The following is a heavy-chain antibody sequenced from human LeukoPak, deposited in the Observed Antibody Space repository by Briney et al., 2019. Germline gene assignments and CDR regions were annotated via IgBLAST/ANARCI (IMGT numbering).Heavy chain of an antibody. Sequence: ASVKVSCKASGYTFTSYGISWVRQAPGQGLEWMGWISAYNGNTNYAQKLQGRVTMTTDTSTSTAYMELRSLRSDDTAVYYCARGQTNYFDLLSSYFDYWGQGTLVTVSS. CDR1: GYTFTSYG. V-gene: IGHV1-18*01. CDR3: ARGQTNYFDLLSSYFDY. CDR2: ISAYNGNT. J-gene: IGHJ4*02. D-gene: IGHD3-9*01.